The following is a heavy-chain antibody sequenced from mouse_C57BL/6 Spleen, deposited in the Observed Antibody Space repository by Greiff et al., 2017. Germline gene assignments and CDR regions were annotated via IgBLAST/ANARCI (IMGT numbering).Heavy chain of an antibody. J-gene: IGHJ1*03. Sequence: VQLQQSGPGLVQPSQSLSITCTVSGFSLTSYGVHWVRQSPGKGLEWLGVIWSGGSTDYNAAFISRLSISKDNSKSQVFFQMNSLQADDTAIYYCARNSDGYWYFDVWGTGTTVTVSA. CDR1: GFSLTSYG. CDR2: IWSGGST. D-gene: IGHD2-3*01. V-gene: IGHV2-2*01. CDR3: ARNSDGYWYFDV.